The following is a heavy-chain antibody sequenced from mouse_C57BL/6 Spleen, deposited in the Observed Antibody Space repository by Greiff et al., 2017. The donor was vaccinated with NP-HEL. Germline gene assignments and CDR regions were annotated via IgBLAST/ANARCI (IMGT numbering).Heavy chain of an antibody. CDR1: GFTFTDYY. D-gene: IGHD1-1*01. J-gene: IGHJ1*03. CDR2: IRNKANGYTT. CDR3: ARYTHSYYGSSPWYFDV. Sequence: EVMLVESGGGLVQPGGSLSLSCAASGFTFTDYYMSWVRQPPGKALEWLGFIRNKANGYTTEYSASVKGRFTISRANSQSILYLKMNAQRAKDSANSYCARYTHSYYGSSPWYFDVWGTGTTVTVSS. V-gene: IGHV7-3*01.